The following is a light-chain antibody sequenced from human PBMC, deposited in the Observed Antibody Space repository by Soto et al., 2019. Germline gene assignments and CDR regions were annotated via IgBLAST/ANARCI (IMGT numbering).Light chain of an antibody. CDR3: QQRSNWPRT. V-gene: IGKV3-11*01. CDR1: QSVSSY. CDR2: DAS. J-gene: IGKJ1*01. Sequence: EIVLTQSPATLSLSPGERATLSCRASQSVSSYLAWYQQKPGQAPRLLIYDASNRATGIPARFSGSGSGTDCTLSISSLEPEDFAVYYCQQRSNWPRTFGPGTKVEI.